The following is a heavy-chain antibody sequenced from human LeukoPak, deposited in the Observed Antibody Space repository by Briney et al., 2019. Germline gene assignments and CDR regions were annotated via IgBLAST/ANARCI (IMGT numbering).Heavy chain of an antibody. J-gene: IGHJ3*02. CDR3: ARDSKKSYSREHDVFEI. CDR2: IYYSGST. Sequence: TLSLTCTVSGGSISSGGYYWSWIRQHPGKGLEWIGYIYYSGSTYYNPSLKSRVTISVDTSKNQFSLRLSSVTAAETAVYYCARDSKKSYSREHDVFEIWGEGTMWTVSS. CDR1: GGSISSGGYY. V-gene: IGHV4-31*03. D-gene: IGHD1-26*01.